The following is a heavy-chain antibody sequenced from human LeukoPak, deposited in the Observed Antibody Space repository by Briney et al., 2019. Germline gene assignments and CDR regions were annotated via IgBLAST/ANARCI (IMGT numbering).Heavy chain of an antibody. Sequence: KTGGSLRLSCAASGFTYSDYYMNWIRQAPGNGLEWVSYISDSGSTIYYADSVKGRFTISRDNAKKSLFLHMTSLRAEDTAVYYCVRDPMYSSSSFDNWGQGTLVTVSS. D-gene: IGHD6-6*01. CDR3: VRDPMYSSSSFDN. V-gene: IGHV3-11*04. CDR2: ISDSGSTI. J-gene: IGHJ4*02. CDR1: GFTYSDYY.